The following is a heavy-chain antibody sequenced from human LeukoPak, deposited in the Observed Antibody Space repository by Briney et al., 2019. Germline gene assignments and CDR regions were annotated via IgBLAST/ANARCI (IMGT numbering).Heavy chain of an antibody. V-gene: IGHV3-23*01. J-gene: IGHJ4*02. CDR2: ISGSGGST. Sequence: GGSLRLSCAASGFTFSSYAMSWVRQAPGKGLEWVSAISGSGGSTYYADSVKGRFAISRDNSKNTLYLQMNSLRAEDTAVYYCAKGTLRIAVAGTVDYWGQGTLVTVSS. CDR1: GFTFSSYA. CDR3: AKGTLRIAVAGTVDY. D-gene: IGHD6-19*01.